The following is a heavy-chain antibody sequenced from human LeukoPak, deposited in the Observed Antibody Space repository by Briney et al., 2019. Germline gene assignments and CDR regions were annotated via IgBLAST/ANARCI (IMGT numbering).Heavy chain of an antibody. CDR3: ARAPTGTGGWNWFDP. J-gene: IGHJ5*02. Sequence: RPGTPSLTCTVSVGSISSYYWSWIRQPARKGVELIVRIYPSKSTIYNPSLKRRFTMSVDTSKNKVYLNMSSLTSPDTAVYYCARAPTGTGGWNWFDPWGEGTGVSVSS. D-gene: IGHD1-1*01. CDR1: VGSISSYY. CDR2: IYPSKST. V-gene: IGHV4-4*07.